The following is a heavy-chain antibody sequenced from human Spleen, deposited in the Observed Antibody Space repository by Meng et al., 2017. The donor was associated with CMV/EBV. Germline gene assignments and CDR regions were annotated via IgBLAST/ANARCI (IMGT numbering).Heavy chain of an antibody. CDR2: FSHSGST. J-gene: IGHJ3*02. Sequence: SETLSLTCTVSGDPISSFYWTWIRQPPGKGLELLRYFSHSGSTNHNPSLKSRVTISVDTSKNQFSLRLTSVTAADPALYYCARTKYHDFWSGYYPLLDASDIWGQGTMVTVSS. D-gene: IGHD3-3*01. V-gene: IGHV4-59*01. CDR1: GDPISSFY. CDR3: ARTKYHDFWSGYYPLLDASDI.